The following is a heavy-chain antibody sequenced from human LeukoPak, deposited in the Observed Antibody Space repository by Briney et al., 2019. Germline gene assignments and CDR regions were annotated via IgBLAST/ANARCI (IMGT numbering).Heavy chain of an antibody. V-gene: IGHV3-23*01. CDR1: GFTFNTYA. Sequence: GLSLRLSCAASGFTFNTYAMYWVRQAAGKGLEWVSGIFGSGGSAHYADSVKGRFTISRDNSKNTVYLQMNSLRAEDTAVYYCAKTTTGYSSGRYPGWPADYWGQGALVTVSS. J-gene: IGHJ4*02. CDR3: AKTTTGYSSGRYPGWPADY. CDR2: IFGSGGSA. D-gene: IGHD6-19*01.